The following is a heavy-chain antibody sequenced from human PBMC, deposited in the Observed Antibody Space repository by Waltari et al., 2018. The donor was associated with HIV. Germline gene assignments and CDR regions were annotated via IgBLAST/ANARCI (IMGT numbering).Heavy chain of an antibody. Sequence: QVHLQESGPGLVKPSETLSLTCTVSGGSISSYYWSWIRQPPGKGLEWIGYIYYSGSTNYNPSLESRVTISVDTSKNQFSLKLTSVTAADTAVYYCARHPCSSTTCYKFDPWGQGTLVTVSS. CDR2: IYYSGST. J-gene: IGHJ5*02. V-gene: IGHV4-59*08. D-gene: IGHD2-2*02. CDR1: GGSISSYY. CDR3: ARHPCSSTTCYKFDP.